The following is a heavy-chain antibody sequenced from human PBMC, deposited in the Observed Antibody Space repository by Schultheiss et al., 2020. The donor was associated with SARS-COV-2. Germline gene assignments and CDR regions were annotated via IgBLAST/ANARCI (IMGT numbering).Heavy chain of an antibody. CDR1: GYTFTGYY. D-gene: IGHD4-23*01. J-gene: IGHJ3*02. Sequence: ASVKVSCKASGYTFTGYYMHWVRQAPGQGLEWMGWINPNSGGTNYAQKLQGRVTMTTDTSTSTAYMELRSLRSDETAVYYCAGSGDYGGNRRGDDAFDIWGQGTMVTVSS. CDR3: AGSGDYGGNRRGDDAFDI. CDR2: INPNSGGT. V-gene: IGHV1-2*02.